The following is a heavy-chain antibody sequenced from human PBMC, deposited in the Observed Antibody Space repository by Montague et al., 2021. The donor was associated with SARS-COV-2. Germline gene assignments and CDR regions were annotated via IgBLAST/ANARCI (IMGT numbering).Heavy chain of an antibody. J-gene: IGHJ4*02. Sequence: SETPSLTCTVSGGSISDHYWAWIRQPPGKGLEWLGYIYYSGGLNSNASLKSRVSISVDTSKNQFSLKLTSVTATDTAVYYCARAPVAHITIFGVVTSFDYWGQGTLVTVSS. V-gene: IGHV4-59*11. CDR3: ARAPVAHITIFGVVTSFDY. D-gene: IGHD3-3*01. CDR1: GGSISDHY. CDR2: IYYSGGL.